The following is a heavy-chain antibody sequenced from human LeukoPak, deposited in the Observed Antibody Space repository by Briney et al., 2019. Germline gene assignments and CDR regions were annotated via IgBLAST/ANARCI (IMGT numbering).Heavy chain of an antibody. Sequence: SETLSLTCTVSGGSISSYYWGWIRQPPGKGLEWIGYIYYSGSTNYNPSLKSRVTISVDTSKNQFSLKLSSVTAADTAVYYCARDGGSGSYYYLNYWGQGTLVTVSS. CDR1: GGSISSYY. V-gene: IGHV4-59*01. D-gene: IGHD1-26*01. CDR2: IYYSGST. J-gene: IGHJ4*02. CDR3: ARDGGSGSYYYLNY.